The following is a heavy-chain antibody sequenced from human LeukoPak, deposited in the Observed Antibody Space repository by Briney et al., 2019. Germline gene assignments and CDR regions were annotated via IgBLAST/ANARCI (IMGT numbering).Heavy chain of an antibody. CDR2: ISSSSSYI. CDR1: GFTFSSYS. Sequence: PGGSLRLSCAASGFTFSSYSMNWVRQAPGKGLEWVSSISSSSSYIYYADSVKGRFTISRDNAKNSLYLQMNSLRAEDTAVYYCARGGRIAAAKQWLVGYGMDVWGQGTTVTVSS. CDR3: ARGGRIAAAKQWLVGYGMDV. V-gene: IGHV3-21*01. D-gene: IGHD6-19*01. J-gene: IGHJ6*02.